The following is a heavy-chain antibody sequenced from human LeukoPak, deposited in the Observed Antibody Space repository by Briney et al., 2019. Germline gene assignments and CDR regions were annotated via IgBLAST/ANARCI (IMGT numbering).Heavy chain of an antibody. CDR1: GFTFSSYV. CDR3: VRALGTGSY. CDR2: IKEDGSEK. J-gene: IGHJ4*02. V-gene: IGHV3-7*01. Sequence: GGSLRLSCAASGFTFSSYVMSWVRQAPGKGLEWVANIKEDGSEKYYVDSVKGRFTISRDNAKNSLYLQMNSLRAEDTAVYYCVRALGTGSYWGQGTLVSVSS. D-gene: IGHD1-1*01.